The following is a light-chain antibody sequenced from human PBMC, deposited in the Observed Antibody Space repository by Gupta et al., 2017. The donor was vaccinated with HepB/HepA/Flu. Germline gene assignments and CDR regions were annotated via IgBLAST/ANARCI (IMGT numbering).Light chain of an antibody. V-gene: IGKV3-11*01. J-gene: IGKJ4*01. CDR1: QSFSAY. Sequence: EIVLTQSPATLVLSPGERATLSCRASQSFSAYLAWYQQKPGQAPRLLIYDTSKRAKGIKARFSASPRGPHCNLTINSLVPKVFEVYYTQLLSLADPELTFGDGTTVEI. CDR2: DTS. CDR3: QLLSLADPELT.